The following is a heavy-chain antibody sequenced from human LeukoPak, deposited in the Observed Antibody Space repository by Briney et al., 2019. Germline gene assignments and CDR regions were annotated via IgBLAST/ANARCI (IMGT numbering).Heavy chain of an antibody. J-gene: IGHJ5*02. Sequence: GGSLRLSCAASGFTFSSFGMHGVCQAPGKGLEWVAVIWYDASDRYYADSVKGRFTISRDNSKNTLFLQMNSLRDDDTAVYYCVRGVGVSRFNYFDPWGQGSLVVVSS. CDR2: IWYDASDR. CDR1: GFTFSSFG. V-gene: IGHV3-33*01. D-gene: IGHD5-24*01. CDR3: VRGVGVSRFNYFDP.